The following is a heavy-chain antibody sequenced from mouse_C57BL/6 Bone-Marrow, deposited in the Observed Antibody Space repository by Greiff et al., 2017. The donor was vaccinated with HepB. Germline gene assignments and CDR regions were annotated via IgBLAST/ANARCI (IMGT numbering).Heavy chain of an antibody. D-gene: IGHD2-3*01. J-gene: IGHJ3*01. V-gene: IGHV1-52*01. Sequence: QVQLQQPGAELVRPGSSVKLSCKASGYTFTSYWMHWVKQRPIQGLEWIGNIAPSDSETHYNQKFKDKATLTVDKSSSTAYMQLSSLTSEDSAVYYCARGGDGYYVAWFAYWGQGTLVTVSA. CDR1: GYTFTSYW. CDR2: IAPSDSET. CDR3: ARGGDGYYVAWFAY.